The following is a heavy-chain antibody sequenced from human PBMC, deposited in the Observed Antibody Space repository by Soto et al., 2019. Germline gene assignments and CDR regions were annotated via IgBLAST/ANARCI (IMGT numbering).Heavy chain of an antibody. D-gene: IGHD3-3*01. CDR3: ARQTSVWSGQYYHGMDV. J-gene: IGHJ6*02. CDR2: IYYSGST. V-gene: IGHV4-31*03. Sequence: PSETLSLTCTVSGGSISSGGYYWSWIRQHPGKGLEWIGYIYYSGSTYYNPSLKSRVTISVDTSKNQFSLKLSSVTAADTAVYYCARQTSVWSGQYYHGMDVWGQGTTVTVSS. CDR1: GGSISSGGYY.